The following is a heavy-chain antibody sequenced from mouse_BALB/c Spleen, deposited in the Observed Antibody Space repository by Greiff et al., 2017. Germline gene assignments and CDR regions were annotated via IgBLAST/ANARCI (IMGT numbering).Heavy chain of an antibody. V-gene: IGHV5-12-1*01. Sequence: DVMLVESGGGLVKPGGSLKLSCAASGFAFSSYDMSWVRQTPEKRLEWVAYISSGGGSTYYPDTVKGRFTISRDNAKNTLYLQMSSLKSEDTAMYYCARHWVTTATAYAMDYWGQGTSVTVSS. CDR1: GFAFSSYD. J-gene: IGHJ4*01. CDR3: ARHWVTTATAYAMDY. CDR2: ISSGGGST. D-gene: IGHD1-2*01.